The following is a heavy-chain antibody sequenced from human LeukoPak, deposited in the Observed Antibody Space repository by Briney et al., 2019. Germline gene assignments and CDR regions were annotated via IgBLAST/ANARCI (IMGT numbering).Heavy chain of an antibody. V-gene: IGHV4-38-2*02. J-gene: IGHJ4*02. CDR2: IYQSGTT. CDR1: GGSIISYY. D-gene: IGHD3-10*01. Sequence: PSETLSLTCTVSGGSIISYYWDWIRQPAGKGLEWIGSIYQSGTTYYNPSLKSRVTISVDTSKNHFSLRLSSVTAADTAVYYCARRIPYGCFDYWGQGTLVTVSS. CDR3: ARRIPYGCFDY.